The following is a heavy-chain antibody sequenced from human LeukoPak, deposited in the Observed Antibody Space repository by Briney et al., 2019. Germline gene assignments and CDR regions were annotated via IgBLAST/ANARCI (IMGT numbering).Heavy chain of an antibody. CDR2: IYSGGST. V-gene: IGHV3-53*01. J-gene: IGHJ4*02. CDR3: ASLNDGEFHFDY. D-gene: IGHD3-10*01. CDR1: GFTVSSNY. Sequence: PGGSLRLSCAVSGFTVSSNYMSWVRQAPGKGLQWVSLIYSGGSTYYADSVKGRFTISRDNSKNTLYLQMNSLRGEDTAMYYCASLNDGEFHFDYWGQGTLVTVSS.